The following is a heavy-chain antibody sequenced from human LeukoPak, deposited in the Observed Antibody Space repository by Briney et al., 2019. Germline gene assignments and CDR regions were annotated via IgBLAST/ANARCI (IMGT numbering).Heavy chain of an antibody. CDR2: IYYTGST. J-gene: IGHJ4*02. Sequence: PSETLSLTCTISGSSITSVSHYWGWIRQLPGKGLEWIGDIYYTGSTYYGPSLRSRVTMSVHTSENQFSLRLNSVTAVDTAVYYCARRWGNIVGVTYEYWGQGTLVTVSS. CDR1: GSSITSVSHY. D-gene: IGHD3-16*01. CDR3: ARRWGNIVGVTYEY. V-gene: IGHV4-39*01.